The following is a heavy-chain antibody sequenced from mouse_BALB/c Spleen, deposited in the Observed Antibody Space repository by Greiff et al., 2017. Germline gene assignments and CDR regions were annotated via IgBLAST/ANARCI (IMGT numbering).Heavy chain of an antibody. CDR2: ISSGGGST. V-gene: IGHV5-12-1*01. CDR3: ARDRYGNYAMDY. D-gene: IGHD2-10*02. J-gene: IGHJ4*01. CDR1: GFAFSSYD. Sequence: EVQLVESGGGLVKPGGSLKLSCAASGFAFSSYDMSWVRQTPEKRLEWVAYISSGGGSTYYPDTVKGRFTISRDNAKNTLYLQMSSLKSEDTAMYYCARDRYGNYAMDYWGQGTSVTVSS.